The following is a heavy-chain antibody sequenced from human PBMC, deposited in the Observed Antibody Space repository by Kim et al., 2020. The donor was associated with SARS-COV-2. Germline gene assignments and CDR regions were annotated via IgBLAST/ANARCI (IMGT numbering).Heavy chain of an antibody. Sequence: SETLSLTCAVSGGSINNVGYSWSWIRQLPGMGLEWIGYIYDSGTTNNSPSLKSRVTISLDRSRTQFSLNLNSVTAAATAVYYCARGSYASGMDVWGQGTAVTVSS. D-gene: IGHD3-16*01. J-gene: IGHJ6*02. CDR2: IYDSGTT. CDR3: ARGSYASGMDV. CDR1: GGSINNVGYS. V-gene: IGHV4-30-2*01.